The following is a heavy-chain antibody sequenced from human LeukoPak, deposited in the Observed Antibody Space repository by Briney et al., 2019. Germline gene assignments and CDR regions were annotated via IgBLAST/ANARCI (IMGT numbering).Heavy chain of an antibody. CDR3: ARFANSGYDRTLDY. V-gene: IGHV4-31*03. CDR2: IYYSGST. Sequence: SETLSLTCTVSGGSISSGGYYWSWIRQHAGKGLEWIGYIYYSGSTYYNPSLKSRVTISVDTSKNQFSLKLSSVTAADTAVYYCARFANSGYDRTLDYWGQGTLVTVSS. D-gene: IGHD5-12*01. CDR1: GGSISSGGYY. J-gene: IGHJ4*02.